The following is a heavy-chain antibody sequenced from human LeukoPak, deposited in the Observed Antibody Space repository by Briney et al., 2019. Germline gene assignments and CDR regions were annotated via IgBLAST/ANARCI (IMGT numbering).Heavy chain of an antibody. D-gene: IGHD2-2*01. CDR3: AKSGPKLGYCSSTSCYVSYYMDV. Sequence: GGSLRLSCAASGFTFSSYGMHWVRQAPGKGLEWVAFIRYDGSNKYYADSVKGRFTISRDNSKNTLYLQMNSLRAEDTAVYYCAKSGPKLGYCSSTSCYVSYYMDVWGKGTTVTISS. CDR2: IRYDGSNK. J-gene: IGHJ6*03. CDR1: GFTFSSYG. V-gene: IGHV3-30*02.